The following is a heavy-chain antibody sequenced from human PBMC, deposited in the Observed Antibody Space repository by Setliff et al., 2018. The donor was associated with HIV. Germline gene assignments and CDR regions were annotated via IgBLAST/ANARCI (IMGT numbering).Heavy chain of an antibody. D-gene: IGHD5-12*01. CDR3: ARGATLLPGYSDRWEYFYMDV. J-gene: IGHJ6*03. CDR1: GGSISSSGYY. Sequence: PSETLSLTCTVSGGSISSSGYYWGWIRQPPGKGLEWIGEINHSGSTHYNPPLKSRATISVDTSKNQFSLRLNSVTAADTAVYYCARGATLLPGYSDRWEYFYMDVWGKGTTVTVSS. V-gene: IGHV4-39*07. CDR2: INHSGST.